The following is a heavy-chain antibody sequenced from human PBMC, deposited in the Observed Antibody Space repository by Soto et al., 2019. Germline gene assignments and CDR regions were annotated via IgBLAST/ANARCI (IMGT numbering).Heavy chain of an antibody. D-gene: IGHD3-3*01. J-gene: IGHJ6*02. V-gene: IGHV3-33*01. CDR1: GFTFSSFG. Sequence: QVQVVESGGGVVQPGRSLRLSCAASGFTFSSFGMHWVRQAPGKGLEWVSLIWYDGSKKSYGDSVKGRFTISRDNSRNTVYLQMNSPEAEDTAVYYCARDASYYSLWSGYYPSRNGMDVWGQGTTVTVSS. CDR3: ARDASYYSLWSGYYPSRNGMDV. CDR2: IWYDGSKK.